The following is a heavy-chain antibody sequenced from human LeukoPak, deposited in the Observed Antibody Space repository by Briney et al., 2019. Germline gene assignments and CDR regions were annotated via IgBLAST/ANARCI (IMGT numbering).Heavy chain of an antibody. CDR1: GFTFSSYW. CDR2: IKQDGSEK. J-gene: IGHJ3*02. CDR3: ARVAWGDYYDSSGYYYGGAFDI. Sequence: GGSLRLSCAASGFTFSSYWMSWVRRAPGKGLEWVANIKQDGSEKYYVDSVKGRFTISRDNAKNSLYLQMNSLRAEDTAVYYCARVAWGDYYDSSGYYYGGAFDIWGQGTMVTVSS. V-gene: IGHV3-7*01. D-gene: IGHD3-22*01.